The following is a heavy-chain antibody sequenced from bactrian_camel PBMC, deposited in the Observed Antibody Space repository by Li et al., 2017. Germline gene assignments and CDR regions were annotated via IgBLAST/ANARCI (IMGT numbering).Heavy chain of an antibody. J-gene: IGHJ6*01. CDR3: AAEYGSHGGVWDERDYGY. CDR1: GYDYFNRC. V-gene: IGHV3S53*01. Sequence: VQLVESGGGSARTGGSLTPSCVVSGYDYFNRCLAWFRQAPGREREAVANIDSDGTTDYADPVKGRFTISQDNAKTTLYLQMSSLKLEDTGMYYCAAEYGSHGGVWDERDYGYWGQGTQVTVS. CDR2: IDSDGTT. D-gene: IGHD5*01.